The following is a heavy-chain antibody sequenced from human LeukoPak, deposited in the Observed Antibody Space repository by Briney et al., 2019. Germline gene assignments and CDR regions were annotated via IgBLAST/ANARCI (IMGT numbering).Heavy chain of an antibody. J-gene: IGHJ4*02. CDR2: SYYSGIT. V-gene: IGHV4-59*01. D-gene: IGHD1-14*01. Sequence: SETLSLTCTVSGGSISSYYWSWIRQSPGKGLEWIGYSYYSGITSYNPSLKSRVTMSVDKPKNQFSLKVNSVTAADTAVYYCARGEPVDYWGQGTLVTVSS. CDR3: ARGEPVDY. CDR1: GGSISSYY.